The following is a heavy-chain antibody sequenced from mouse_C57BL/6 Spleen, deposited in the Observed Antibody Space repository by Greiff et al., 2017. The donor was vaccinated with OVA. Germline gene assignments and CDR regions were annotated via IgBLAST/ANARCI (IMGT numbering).Heavy chain of an antibody. V-gene: IGHV3-6*01. CDR1: GYSITSGYY. J-gene: IGHJ2*01. CDR2: ISYDGSN. Sequence: EVKLVESGPGLVKPSQSLSLTCSVTGYSITSGYYWNWIRQFPGNKLEWMGYISYDGSNNYNPSLKNRISITRDTSKNQFFLKLNSVTTEDTATYYCARDPYDGYYNYWGQGTTLTVSS. D-gene: IGHD2-3*01. CDR3: ARDPYDGYYNY.